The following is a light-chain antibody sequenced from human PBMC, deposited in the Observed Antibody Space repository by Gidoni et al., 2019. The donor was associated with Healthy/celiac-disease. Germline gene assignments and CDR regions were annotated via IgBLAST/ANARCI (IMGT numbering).Light chain of an antibody. CDR2: AAS. CDR3: QQSYSTLWT. CDR1: QSISSY. J-gene: IGKJ1*01. Sequence: DIQMTQSPSSLSASVGDRVTITFRASQSISSYLNWYQQKPGKAPKLLIYAASSLQSGVPSRLSGSGSWTDFTLTISSLQPEDFATYYCQQSYSTLWTFGQGTKVEIK. V-gene: IGKV1-39*01.